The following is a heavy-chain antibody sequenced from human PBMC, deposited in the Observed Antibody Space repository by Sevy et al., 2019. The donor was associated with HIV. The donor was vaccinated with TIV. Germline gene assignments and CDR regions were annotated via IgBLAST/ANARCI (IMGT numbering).Heavy chain of an antibody. V-gene: IGHV3-11*04. CDR3: ARAKDRRTEDYSGGYPINYMDV. CDR2: ISSSGSTI. D-gene: IGHD1-26*01. Sequence: GGSLRLSCAASGFTFSDYYMSWIRQAPGKGLEWDSYISSSGSTIYYADSGKGRFTISRDNAKNSPYLQMNSLRAEDTAVYYCARAKDRRTEDYSGGYPINYMDVWGKGTTVTVSS. CDR1: GFTFSDYY. J-gene: IGHJ6*03.